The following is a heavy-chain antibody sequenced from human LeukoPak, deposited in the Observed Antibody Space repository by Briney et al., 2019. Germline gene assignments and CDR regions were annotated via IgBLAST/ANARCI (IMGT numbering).Heavy chain of an antibody. D-gene: IGHD3-10*01. CDR2: INPNSGGR. CDR1: GYSFTVYY. CDR3: ARELRTEVLLWCGELFGGRGWFGP. J-gene: IGHJ5*02. Sequence: ASVNVSCKGSGYSFTVYYMHWVWQGPGQGLGLMGWINPNSGGRNYAQKFQGRVTMTRVTSTSTDYMELRSLRSEAKAVYYCARELRTEVLLWCGELFGGRGWFGPWGQGTLVTVSS. V-gene: IGHV1-2*02.